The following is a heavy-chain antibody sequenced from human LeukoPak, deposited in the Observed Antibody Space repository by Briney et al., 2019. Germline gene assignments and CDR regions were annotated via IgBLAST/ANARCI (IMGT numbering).Heavy chain of an antibody. CDR1: GGSFSGYY. Sequence: SETLSLTCAVYGGSFSGYYRSWIRQPPGKGLEWIGEINHSGSTNYNPSLKSRVTISVDTSKNQFSLKLSSVTAADTAVYYCASGYYYDSSGYYYTDAFDIWGQGTMVTVSS. CDR3: ASGYYYDSSGYYYTDAFDI. V-gene: IGHV4-34*01. D-gene: IGHD3-22*01. J-gene: IGHJ3*02. CDR2: INHSGST.